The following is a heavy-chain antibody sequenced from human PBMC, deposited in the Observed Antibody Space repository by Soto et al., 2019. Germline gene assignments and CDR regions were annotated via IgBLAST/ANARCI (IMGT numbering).Heavy chain of an antibody. J-gene: IGHJ6*02. CDR1: GFTFSSYV. CDR3: ARSMPKTDNYYGMDV. CDR2: ISSDGSRK. V-gene: IGHV3-30-3*01. D-gene: IGHD2-2*01. Sequence: QVPLVESGGGVVQPGRSLRLSCAASGFTFSSYVMHWVRQAPGKGLEWVAVISSDGSRKYYADSVKGRFTISRDNSKNTLYLQMNSLTVEDTAVYYCARSMPKTDNYYGMDVWGQGTTVTVSS.